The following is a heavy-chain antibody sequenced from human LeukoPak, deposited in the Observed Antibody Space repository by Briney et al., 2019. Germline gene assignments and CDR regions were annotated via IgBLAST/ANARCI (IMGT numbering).Heavy chain of an antibody. CDR1: GGSISSGGYD. CDR2: IYQSGST. Sequence: SETLSLTCTVSGGSISSGGYDWSWIRQPPGKGLEWIGYIYQSGSTYYNPSLKSRVTISVDTSKNQFSLKLSSVTAADTAVYYCARGIAAEAPGGYFDYWGQGTLVTVSS. CDR3: ARGIAAEAPGGYFDY. V-gene: IGHV4-31*03. D-gene: IGHD6-13*01. J-gene: IGHJ4*02.